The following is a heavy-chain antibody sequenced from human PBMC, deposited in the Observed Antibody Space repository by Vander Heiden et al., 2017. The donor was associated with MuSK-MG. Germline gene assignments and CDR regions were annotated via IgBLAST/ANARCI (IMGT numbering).Heavy chain of an antibody. J-gene: IGHJ4*02. Sequence: QVQLVQSGAEVKKPGASVKVSCNASGYTFTSYYMPWVRQTPGHGLEWMGIINPSRGSTSYAQKFQGRVTMTRDTSTSTGYMELSSLRSEDTAGYYCARDGCRGSGGSCPFDYWGQGTLVTVSS. CDR2: INPSRGST. V-gene: IGHV1-46*01. CDR3: ARDGCRGSGGSCPFDY. D-gene: IGHD2-15*01. CDR1: GYTFTSYY.